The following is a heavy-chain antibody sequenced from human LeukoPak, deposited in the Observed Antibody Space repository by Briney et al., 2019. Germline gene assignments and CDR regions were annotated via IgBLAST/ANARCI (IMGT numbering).Heavy chain of an antibody. D-gene: IGHD6-19*01. Sequence: SETLSLTCTVSGGSISSSNYYWGWIRQPPGKGLEWIGSIWYTGNTYYNPSLESRVSISIDTSKNQFSLTLNSVTAADTAIYYCARQRHSSGRRFDYWGQGTLVTVSS. CDR3: ARQRHSSGRRFDY. J-gene: IGHJ4*02. CDR2: IWYTGNT. CDR1: GGSISSSNYY. V-gene: IGHV4-39*07.